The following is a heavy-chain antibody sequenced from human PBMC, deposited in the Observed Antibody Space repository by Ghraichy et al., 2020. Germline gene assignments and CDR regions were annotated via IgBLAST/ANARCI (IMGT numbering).Heavy chain of an antibody. D-gene: IGHD6-19*01. V-gene: IGHV3-74*01. CDR1: GFSFSKYW. Sequence: LSLTCVASGFSFSKYWMHWVRLVSGKGLVWVSRINDDGTNAIYADSVKGRFTISRDNARNTLYLQMNSLRVEDTGLYFCAKISGFYTDAYDLWGQGTSVTVSS. CDR2: INDDGTNA. J-gene: IGHJ3*01. CDR3: AKISGFYTDAYDL.